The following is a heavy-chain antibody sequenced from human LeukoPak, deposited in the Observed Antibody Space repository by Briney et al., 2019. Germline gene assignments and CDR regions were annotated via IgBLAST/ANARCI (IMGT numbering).Heavy chain of an antibody. D-gene: IGHD3-3*01. CDR3: ARSLRFLEWFHKYYFDY. J-gene: IGHJ4*02. CDR1: GGSISSSSYY. Sequence: PSETLSLTCTVSGGSISSSSYYWGWIGQPPGKGLEWIGSIYYSGSTYYNPSLKSRVTISVDTSKNQFSLKLSSVTAADTAVYYCARSLRFLEWFHKYYFDYWGQGTLVTVSS. V-gene: IGHV4-39*01. CDR2: IYYSGST.